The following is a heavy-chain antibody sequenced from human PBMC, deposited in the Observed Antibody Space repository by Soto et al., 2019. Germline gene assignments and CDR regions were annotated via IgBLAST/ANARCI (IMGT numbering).Heavy chain of an antibody. V-gene: IGHV4-59*08. Sequence: PSETLSLTCTVSGGSISSYYWSWIRQPPGKGLEWIGYIYYSGSTNYNPSLKSRVTISVDTSKNQFSLKLSSVTAADTAVYYCARLGQRYCSSTSCYTLDYYYYMDVWGKGTTVIVSS. J-gene: IGHJ6*03. CDR3: ARLGQRYCSSTSCYTLDYYYYMDV. CDR1: GGSISSYY. D-gene: IGHD2-2*02. CDR2: IYYSGST.